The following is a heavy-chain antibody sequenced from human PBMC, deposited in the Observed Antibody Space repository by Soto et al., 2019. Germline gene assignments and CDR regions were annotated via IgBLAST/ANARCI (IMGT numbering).Heavy chain of an antibody. D-gene: IGHD5-12*01. J-gene: IGHJ3*02. CDR2: TSISGGTI. CDR3: TKEKSVINSGYDAFDI. V-gene: IGHV3-48*03. CDR1: VFTVSSYE. Sequence: WGSLRFSCASSVFTVSSYEMYWVRQAPGRGLEWVAYTSISGGTIYYGDSVEGRFTISRDNADNSLYLQMNSLRAEDTSVYYCTKEKSVINSGYDAFDIWGRGTVVTVSS.